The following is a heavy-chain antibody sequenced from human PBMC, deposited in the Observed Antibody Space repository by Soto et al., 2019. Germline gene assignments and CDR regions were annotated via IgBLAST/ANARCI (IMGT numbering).Heavy chain of an antibody. CDR3: ARAGKKWLRLNWFDP. V-gene: IGHV4-31*03. CDR1: GGSISSGGYY. J-gene: IGHJ5*02. D-gene: IGHD5-12*01. CDR2: IYYSGST. Sequence: QVQLQESGPGLVKPSQTLSLTCTVSGGSISSGGYYWSWIRQHPGKGLEWIGYIYYSGSTYYNPSLESRVTISVDTSKNQFSLKLSSVTAADTAVYYCARAGKKWLRLNWFDPWGQGTLVTVSS.